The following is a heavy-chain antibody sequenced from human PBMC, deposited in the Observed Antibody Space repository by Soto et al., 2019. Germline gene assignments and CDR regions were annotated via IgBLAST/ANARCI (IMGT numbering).Heavy chain of an antibody. Sequence: ASVKVSCKASGYTFTSYDINWVRQATGQGLEWMGWMNPNSGNTGYAQKFQGRVTMTRNTSISTAYMELSSLRSEDTAVYYCALLGYCTNGVCYQPYYYGMDVWVQGTTVTVSS. D-gene: IGHD2-8*01. CDR3: ALLGYCTNGVCYQPYYYGMDV. V-gene: IGHV1-8*01. CDR1: GYTFTSYD. J-gene: IGHJ6*02. CDR2: MNPNSGNT.